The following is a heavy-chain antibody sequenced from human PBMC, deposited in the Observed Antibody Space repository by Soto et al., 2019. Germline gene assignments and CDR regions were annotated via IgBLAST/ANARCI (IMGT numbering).Heavy chain of an antibody. Sequence: SETLSLTCTVSGGSISSSSYYWGWIRQPPGKGLEWIGSIYYSGSTYYNPSLKSRVTISVDTSKNQFSLKLSSVTAADTAVYYCARQYYDYIWGSYRYGWFDPWGQGTLVTVSS. CDR3: ARQYYDYIWGSYRYGWFDP. CDR1: GGSISSSSYY. CDR2: IYYSGST. V-gene: IGHV4-39*01. D-gene: IGHD3-16*02. J-gene: IGHJ5*02.